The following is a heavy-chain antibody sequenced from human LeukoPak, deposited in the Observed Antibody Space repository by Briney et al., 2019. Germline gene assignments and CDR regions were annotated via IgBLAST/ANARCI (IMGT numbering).Heavy chain of an antibody. CDR3: AKGILRYFDWFPGY. Sequence: PGGSLRLSCAASGFTFSSYAMSWVRQAPGKGLEGVSAISGSGGSTYYADSVKGRFTISRDNSKNTLYLQMNSLRAEDTAVYYCAKGILRYFDWFPGYWGQGTLVIVSS. D-gene: IGHD3-9*01. CDR1: GFTFSSYA. J-gene: IGHJ4*02. CDR2: ISGSGGST. V-gene: IGHV3-23*01.